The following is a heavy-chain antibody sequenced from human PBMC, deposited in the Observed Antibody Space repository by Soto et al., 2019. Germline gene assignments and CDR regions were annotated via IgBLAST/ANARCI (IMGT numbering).Heavy chain of an antibody. D-gene: IGHD3-9*01. V-gene: IGHV3-23*01. CDR1: GFTFGTTD. CDR3: VKNSGWLNT. Sequence: QLLQSGGGLVQPGGSLTLSCAASGFTFGTTDMSWVRQAPGEGLEWVLTIDGSGGITYYADSVKGRFTISTDNSRNTVYLQMNSLRGDDTALYYCVKNSGWLNTWGQGALVTVSS. CDR2: IDGSGGIT. J-gene: IGHJ5*02.